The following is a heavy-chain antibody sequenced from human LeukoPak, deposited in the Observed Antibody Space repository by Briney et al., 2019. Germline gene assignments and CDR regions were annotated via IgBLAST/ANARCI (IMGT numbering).Heavy chain of an antibody. CDR2: IKKDGSEK. CDR3: ARESGSRSYYYYMDV. Sequence: GGSLRLSCAASGFTFSSYWMSWVRQAPGKGLEWVANIKKDGSEKYYVDSVKGRFTISRDNAKTSLYLQMNSLRAEDTAVYYCARESGSRSYYYYMDVWGKGTTVTVSS. J-gene: IGHJ6*03. CDR1: GFTFSSYW. V-gene: IGHV3-7*01. D-gene: IGHD2-2*01.